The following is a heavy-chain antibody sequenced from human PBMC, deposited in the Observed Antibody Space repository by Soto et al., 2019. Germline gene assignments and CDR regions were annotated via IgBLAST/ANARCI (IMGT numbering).Heavy chain of an antibody. CDR2: IWYDGSNK. J-gene: IGHJ6*02. CDR1: GFSFSYA. D-gene: IGHD4-17*01. Sequence: VQLLESGGGLVQPGGSLRLSCVVSGFSFSYAIIWVRQAPGKGQEWVAVIWYDGSNKYYADSVKGRFTISRDNSKNTLYLQMNSLRAEDTAVYYCAREVGYGDIRGYYYYYGMDVWGQGTTVTVSS. V-gene: IGHV3-33*08. CDR3: AREVGYGDIRGYYYYYGMDV.